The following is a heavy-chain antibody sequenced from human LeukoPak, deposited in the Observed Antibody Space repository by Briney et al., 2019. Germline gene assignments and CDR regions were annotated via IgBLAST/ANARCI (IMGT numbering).Heavy chain of an antibody. CDR2: INHSGST. V-gene: IGHV4-34*01. CDR1: GGSFSGYY. CDR3: ASRGTNYYYYYMGV. Sequence: SETLSLTCAVYGGSFSGYYWSWIRQPPGKGLEWIGEINHSGSTNYNPSLKSRVTISVDTSKNQFSLKLSSVTAADTAVYYCASRGTNYYYYYMGVWGKGTTVTVSS. J-gene: IGHJ6*03.